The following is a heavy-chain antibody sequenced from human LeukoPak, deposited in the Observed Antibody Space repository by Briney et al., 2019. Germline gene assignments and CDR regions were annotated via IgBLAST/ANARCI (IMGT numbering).Heavy chain of an antibody. CDR1: GFTFSSYA. CDR2: ISGSGGST. J-gene: IGHJ3*02. CDR3: AKVGGDDFWSGYRAAFAI. Sequence: PGGSLRLSCAASGFTFSSYAMSWVRQAPGKGLEWVSAISGSGGSTYYADSVKGRSTISRDNSKNTLYLQMNSLRAEDTAVYYCAKVGGDDFWSGYRAAFAIWGQGTMVTVSS. D-gene: IGHD3-3*01. V-gene: IGHV3-23*01.